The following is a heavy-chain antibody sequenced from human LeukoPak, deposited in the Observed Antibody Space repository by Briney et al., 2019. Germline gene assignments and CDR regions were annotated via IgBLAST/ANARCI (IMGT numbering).Heavy chain of an antibody. D-gene: IGHD5-18*01. CDR2: ITASGGNT. CDR1: GFTFSSYA. V-gene: IGHV3-23*01. Sequence: PGGSLRLSCAASGFTFSSYAMVWLRQAPGKGLEGVSAITASGGNTYYADSVKGRFTISRNNSKNTLYLQVNSLRAEDTAVYYCAKGNGYSYGRYYFDYWGQGTLVTVSS. J-gene: IGHJ4*02. CDR3: AKGNGYSYGRYYFDY.